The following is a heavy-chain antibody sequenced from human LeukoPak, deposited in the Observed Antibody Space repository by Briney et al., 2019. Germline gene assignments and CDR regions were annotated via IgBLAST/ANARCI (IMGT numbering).Heavy chain of an antibody. D-gene: IGHD4-17*01. CDR2: LHHTGST. CDR3: ARGVTTHYSLFESDGLFVGPLDS. V-gene: IGHV4-59*11. CDR1: GGSISRHH. J-gene: IGHJ4*02. Sequence: SETLSLTCSVSGGSISRHHWSWIRQAPGKGLEWVGFLHHTGSTDYNPSLKNRVTISGDTSKNQVSLILISVTAADTAVYYCARGVTTHYSLFESDGLFVGPLDSWGQGTLVTVSS.